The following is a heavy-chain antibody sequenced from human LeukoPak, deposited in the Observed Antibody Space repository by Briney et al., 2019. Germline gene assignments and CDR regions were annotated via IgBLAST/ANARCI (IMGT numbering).Heavy chain of an antibody. CDR2: ISWDGGST. CDR3: ARGGTYDI. V-gene: IGHV3-43*01. Sequence: GGSLRLSCAASGFTFDDYSMHWVRQAPGKGLEWVSLISWDGGSTYYADSVKGRFTISRDNAKKSLYLQMNSLRGEDTAVYYCARGGTYDIWGQGTRVTVSS. J-gene: IGHJ3*02. CDR1: GFTFDDYS.